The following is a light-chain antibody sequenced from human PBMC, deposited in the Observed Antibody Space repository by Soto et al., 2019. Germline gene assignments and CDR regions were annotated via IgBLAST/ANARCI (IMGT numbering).Light chain of an antibody. CDR2: NND. CDR1: SPNIETNL. V-gene: IGLV1-47*02. J-gene: IGLJ2*01. Sequence: LTQPPSAGGTPGQRVTIACDGSSPNIETNLVHWYQHLPGASPRLLIFNNDQRPSGVPDRFSASKSGTSASLAISGLRSEDEADYYCTATDDRLTGPVFGGGTKVTVL. CDR3: TATDDRLTGPV.